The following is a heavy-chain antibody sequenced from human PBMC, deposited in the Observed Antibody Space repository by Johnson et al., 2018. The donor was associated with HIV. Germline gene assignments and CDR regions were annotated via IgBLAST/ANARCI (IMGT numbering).Heavy chain of an antibody. CDR2: INSDGSSS. J-gene: IGHJ3*02. V-gene: IGHV3-20*04. Sequence: VQLVESGGRVVRPGGSLRLSCAASGFTFHDYGMTWVRQAPGKGLEWVSRINSDGSSSTYADSVKGRFTISRDNSKNTLYLQMNSLRAEDTAVYYCARDPHEWELLGGAFDIWGQGTMVTVSS. CDR3: ARDPHEWELLGGAFDI. D-gene: IGHD1-26*01. CDR1: GFTFHDYG.